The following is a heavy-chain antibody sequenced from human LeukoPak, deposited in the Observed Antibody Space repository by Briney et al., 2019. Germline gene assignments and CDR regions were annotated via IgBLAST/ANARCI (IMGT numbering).Heavy chain of an antibody. CDR2: MYHSGST. V-gene: IGHV4-30-2*01. CDR3: ARGDYYGSGSSLDV. J-gene: IGHJ6*04. CDR1: GGSISSGDYY. D-gene: IGHD3-10*01. Sequence: PSQTLSLTCAVSGGSISSGDYYWIWIRQPPGKGLEWIGYMYHSGSTYYNPSLKSRVTISVDRSKNQFSLKLSSVTAADTAVYYCARGDYYGSGSSLDVWGKGTTVTGSS.